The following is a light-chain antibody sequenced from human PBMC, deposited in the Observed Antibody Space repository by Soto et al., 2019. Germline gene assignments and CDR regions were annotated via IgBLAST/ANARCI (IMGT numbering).Light chain of an antibody. CDR2: GAY. J-gene: IGKJ4*01. CDR3: QQADTFPRT. V-gene: IGKV1-12*01. Sequence: DIQLTQSPSSLSASVGDSVTITCRASQDVNNRLAWYQQKPGEAPKLLIYGAYTLHSGGPSRFRGGGSGTYFTLAISSLQPEDCASYYCQQADTFPRTFGGGTKVDI. CDR1: QDVNNR.